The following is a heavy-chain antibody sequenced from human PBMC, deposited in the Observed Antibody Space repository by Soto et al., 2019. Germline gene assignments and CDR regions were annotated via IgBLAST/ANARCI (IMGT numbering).Heavy chain of an antibody. Sequence: NRSETLSLTCAVSGYSISSGYYWGWLRQPPGKGLEWIGSIYQGGSTYYNPSLNSRVPLSIDMTNNHVSLILNSVTAADTAVYYCARVGPWVPYYYDSSPYTFENWFDPWGQGTLVTVSS. J-gene: IGHJ5*02. CDR2: IYQGGST. V-gene: IGHV4-38-2*01. CDR3: ARVGPWVPYYYDSSPYTFENWFDP. D-gene: IGHD3-22*01. CDR1: GYSISSGYY.